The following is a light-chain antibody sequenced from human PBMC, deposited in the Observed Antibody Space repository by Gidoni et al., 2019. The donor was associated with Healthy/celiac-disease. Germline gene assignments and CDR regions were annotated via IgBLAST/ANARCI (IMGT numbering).Light chain of an antibody. Sequence: DIQMTKSPSSLSASVGDRVTITCRASQSSSSYLNWYQQKPGKAPKLLIYAASSLQSGVPSRFRGSGSGTDFTLTISSLQPEDFATYYCRQSYSTPPLTFGRGTKVEIK. J-gene: IGKJ4*01. V-gene: IGKV1-39*01. CDR1: QSSSSY. CDR3: RQSYSTPPLT. CDR2: AAS.